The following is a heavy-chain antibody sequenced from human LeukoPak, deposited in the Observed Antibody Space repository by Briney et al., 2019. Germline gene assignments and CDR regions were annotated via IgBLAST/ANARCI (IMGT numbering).Heavy chain of an antibody. CDR3: ARRYSSSWYVGLFDP. CDR2: IYYSGST. Sequence: PSETLSLTCTVSGASIRNYYWSWIRQSPGKGLEWIGYIYYSGSTNYNPSLESRVAMSVDTSKNQFSLRLSSVTAADTAIYYCARRYSSSWYVGLFDPWGQGTLVTVSS. D-gene: IGHD6-13*01. J-gene: IGHJ5*02. V-gene: IGHV4-59*08. CDR1: GASIRNYY.